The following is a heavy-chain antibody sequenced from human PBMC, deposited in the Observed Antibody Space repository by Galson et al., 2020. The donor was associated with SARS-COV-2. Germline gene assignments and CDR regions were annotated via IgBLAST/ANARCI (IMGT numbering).Heavy chain of an antibody. CDR1: GFTFSSYG. V-gene: IGHV3-33*06. J-gene: IGHJ6*03. CDR2: IWYDGSNK. D-gene: IGHD3-22*01. CDR3: AKAAYYYDSSGCYYMGMDCYYYMDV. Sequence: GGSLRLSCAASGFTFSSYGMHWVRQAPGKGLEWVAVIWYDGSNKYYADSVKGRFTISRDNSKNTLYLQMNSLRAEDTAVYYCAKAAYYYDSSGCYYMGMDCYYYMDVWGKGTTVTVSS.